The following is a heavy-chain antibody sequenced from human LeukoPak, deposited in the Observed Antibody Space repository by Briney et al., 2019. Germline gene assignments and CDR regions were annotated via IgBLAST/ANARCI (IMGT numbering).Heavy chain of an antibody. CDR2: INSDGSST. V-gene: IGHV3-74*01. CDR3: AKGGGYEAQYYYYYLDV. J-gene: IGHJ6*03. CDR1: GFTFSSYW. D-gene: IGHD5-12*01. Sequence: PGGSLRLSCAASGFTFSSYWMHWVRQAPGKGLVWASRINSDGSSTSYADSVRGRFSISRDNAKNTLYLQMNSLRAEDTAVYYCAKGGGYEAQYYYYYLDVWGKGTTVTISS.